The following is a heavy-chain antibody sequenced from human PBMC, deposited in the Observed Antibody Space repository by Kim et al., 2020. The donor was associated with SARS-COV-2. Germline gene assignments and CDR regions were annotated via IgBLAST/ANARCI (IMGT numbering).Heavy chain of an antibody. Sequence: ASVKVSCKASGYTFSVKYIHWVRQAPGQGLESMGIINPSRGSTIYAQKFQGRVTMTRDTSTSTVYMELTSLRSDDTAVYYCARDDGITGTTWGDYFDYWGQGTLLTVSS. CDR1: GYTFSVKY. V-gene: IGHV1-46*01. CDR2: INPSRGST. J-gene: IGHJ4*02. D-gene: IGHD1-7*01. CDR3: ARDDGITGTTWGDYFDY.